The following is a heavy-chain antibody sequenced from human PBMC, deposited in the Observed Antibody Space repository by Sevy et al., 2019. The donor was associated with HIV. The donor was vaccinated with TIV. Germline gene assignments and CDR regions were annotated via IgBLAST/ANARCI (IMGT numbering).Heavy chain of an antibody. D-gene: IGHD3-3*01. V-gene: IGHV3-64D*06. CDR2: ISSNGGST. J-gene: IGHJ4*02. CDR1: GFTFSSYA. Sequence: GGSLRLSGSASGFTFSSYAMHWVRQAPGMGLEYVSAISSNGGSTYYADSVKGRFTISRDNSKNTLYLQMSSLRAEDTAVYYCVKDRNFGVVIVTTEMDYWGQGTLVTVSS. CDR3: VKDRNFGVVIVTTEMDY.